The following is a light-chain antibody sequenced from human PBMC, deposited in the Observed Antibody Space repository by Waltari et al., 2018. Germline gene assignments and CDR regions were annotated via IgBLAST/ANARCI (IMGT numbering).Light chain of an antibody. CDR3: QQYNSAWT. CDR1: QSISSW. CDR2: KAS. V-gene: IGKV1-5*03. J-gene: IGKJ1*01. Sequence: DIQMTQSPSTLSASVGDRVTITCRASQSISSWLAWYQQKTGKAPKLLIYKASSLESGVPSRFSGSGSGTEFTLSISSLQPDDFATYYCQQYNSAWTFGQGTKVEIK.